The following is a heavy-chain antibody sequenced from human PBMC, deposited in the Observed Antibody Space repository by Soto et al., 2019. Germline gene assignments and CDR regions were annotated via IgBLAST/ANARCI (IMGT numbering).Heavy chain of an antibody. CDR1: PFTFRSHS. CDR3: ARYCNGGACYSASLDY. CDR2: ISYDGSKE. J-gene: IGHJ4*02. Sequence: QEQMVQSGGGVVQPGRSLRLSCAASPFTFRSHSMHWVRQAPGKGLEWVTSISYDGSKESYADSVKGRFAVSRDNSKNTLYLQMNSLRPEDTAVYYCARYCNGGACYSASLDYWGQGTQVTVSS. V-gene: IGHV3-30*09. D-gene: IGHD2-15*01.